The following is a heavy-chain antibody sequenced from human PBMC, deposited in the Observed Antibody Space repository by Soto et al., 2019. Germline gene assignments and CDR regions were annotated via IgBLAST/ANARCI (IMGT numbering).Heavy chain of an antibody. D-gene: IGHD5-12*01. CDR3: AGEGVAPYYYYGMDV. J-gene: IGHJ6*02. V-gene: IGHV1-18*01. CDR2: ISTYNGDT. CDR1: GYTFSRSG. Sequence: QVKLVQSGAEVKKPGASVKVSCKASGYTFSRSGISWVRQAPGQGLEWMGWISTYNGDTNYAQTFQGRVTITTETSTSTGHMAVRSLSADDTAVYYCAGEGVAPYYYYGMDVWGQGTPVTVSS.